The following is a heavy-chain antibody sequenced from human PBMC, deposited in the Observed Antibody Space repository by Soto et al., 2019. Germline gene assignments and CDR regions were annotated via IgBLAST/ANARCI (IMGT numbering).Heavy chain of an antibody. J-gene: IGHJ6*02. V-gene: IGHV3-30-3*01. Sequence: GGSLRLSCAASGFTFSSDAMHWDSRAPGKGLEWEEVISYDGSNKYYEDSVKGRFTIARDHSKNTLYLQLNSLRAEDTAVYYCARELTIFGVVIIDYYSGMDVWGQGTTVTVSS. CDR1: GFTFSSDA. CDR3: ARELTIFGVVIIDYYSGMDV. D-gene: IGHD3-3*01. CDR2: ISYDGSNK.